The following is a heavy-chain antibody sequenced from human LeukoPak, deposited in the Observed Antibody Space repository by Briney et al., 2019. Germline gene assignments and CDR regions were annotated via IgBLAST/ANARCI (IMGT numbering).Heavy chain of an antibody. D-gene: IGHD3-22*01. V-gene: IGHV1-69*06. CDR3: ARKYDSSGYSSQNDAFDI. Sequence: SVRVSCKASGGTFSSYAISWVRQAPGQGLEWMGGIIPIFGTANYAQKFQGRVTITADKSTSTAYMELSSLRSEDTAVYYCARKYDSSGYSSQNDAFDIWGQGTMVTVSS. CDR1: GGTFSSYA. CDR2: IIPIFGTA. J-gene: IGHJ3*02.